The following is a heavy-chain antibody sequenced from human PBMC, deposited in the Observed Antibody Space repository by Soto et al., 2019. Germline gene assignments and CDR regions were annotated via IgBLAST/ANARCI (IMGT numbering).Heavy chain of an antibody. Sequence: GGSLRLSCAASGFTFSDYSMNWVRQAPGKGLEWVSYISSSSSTIYYADSVKGRFTISRDNAKNSLYLHMNSLRAEDTAVYYCAREPRFWTGTTDAFDIWGQGTMVTVSS. CDR3: AREPRFWTGTTDAFDI. CDR2: ISSSSSTI. CDR1: GFTFSDYS. D-gene: IGHD3-9*01. V-gene: IGHV3-48*01. J-gene: IGHJ3*02.